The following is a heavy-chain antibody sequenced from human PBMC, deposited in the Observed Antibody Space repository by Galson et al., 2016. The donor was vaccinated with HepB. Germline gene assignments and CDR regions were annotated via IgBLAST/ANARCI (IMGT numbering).Heavy chain of an antibody. Sequence: SLRLSCAASGISVSSYVMTWVRQAPGKGLEWVSAISGSGGSTYYAGSVKGRFTISTDNSKNTLYLQMNSLRAEDTALYYCTNYCGASRCYSGHVYWGQGTLVTVSS. D-gene: IGHD2-15*01. CDR1: GISVSSYV. J-gene: IGHJ4*02. CDR3: TNYCGASRCYSGHVY. V-gene: IGHV3-23*01. CDR2: ISGSGGST.